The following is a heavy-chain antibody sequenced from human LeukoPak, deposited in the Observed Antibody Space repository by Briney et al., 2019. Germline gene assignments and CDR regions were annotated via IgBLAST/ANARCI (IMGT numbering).Heavy chain of an antibody. V-gene: IGHV3-30*02. J-gene: IGHJ4*02. CDR1: GFTFSSYG. Sequence: GGSLRLSCAASGFTFSSYGVHWVRQAPGKGLEWVAFIRYDGSNRYHADSVKGRFTISRDNSKNTLYLQINSLRAEDTAVYYCAKDGYSSGWYSGYFDYWGQGTLVTVSS. CDR2: IRYDGSNR. CDR3: AKDGYSSGWYSGYFDY. D-gene: IGHD6-19*01.